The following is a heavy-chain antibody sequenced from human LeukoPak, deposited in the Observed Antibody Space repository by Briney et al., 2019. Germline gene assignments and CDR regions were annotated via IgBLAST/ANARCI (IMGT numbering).Heavy chain of an antibody. CDR1: GGSISSSSYY. CDR2: IYYSGST. Sequence: PSETLSLTCTVSGGSISSSSYYWGWIRQPPGKGLEWIGSIYYSGSTYYNPSLKSRVTISVDTSKNQFSLKLSSVTAADTAVYYCAFQPSVAALFDYWGQGTLVTVSS. CDR3: AFQPSVAALFDY. J-gene: IGHJ4*02. D-gene: IGHD6-19*01. V-gene: IGHV4-39*07.